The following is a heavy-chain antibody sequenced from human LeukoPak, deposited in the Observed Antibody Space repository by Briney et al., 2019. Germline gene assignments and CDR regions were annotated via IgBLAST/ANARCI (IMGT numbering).Heavy chain of an antibody. CDR1: GFTVSSNY. Sequence: GGSLRLSCAASGFTVSSNYMSWVRQAPGKGLEWVSYIISSSSTIYYADSVKGRFTISRDNAKNSLYLQMNSLRAEDTAVYYCARDGYGDYDSFDYWGQGTLVTVSS. V-gene: IGHV3-48*01. CDR2: IISSSSTI. D-gene: IGHD4-17*01. CDR3: ARDGYGDYDSFDY. J-gene: IGHJ4*02.